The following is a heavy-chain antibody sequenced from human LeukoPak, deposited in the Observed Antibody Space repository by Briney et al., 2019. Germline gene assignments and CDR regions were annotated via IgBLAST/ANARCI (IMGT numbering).Heavy chain of an antibody. D-gene: IGHD2-15*01. Sequence: ASVKVSCKASGYTFTGYYMHWVRQAPGQGLEWMGWINPNSGGTNYAQKFQDRVTMTRDTSISTAYMELSRLTSDDTALYYCARGLYYYYYYMDVWGKGTTVTVSS. CDR1: GYTFTGYY. J-gene: IGHJ6*03. CDR2: INPNSGGT. CDR3: ARGLYYYYYYMDV. V-gene: IGHV1-2*02.